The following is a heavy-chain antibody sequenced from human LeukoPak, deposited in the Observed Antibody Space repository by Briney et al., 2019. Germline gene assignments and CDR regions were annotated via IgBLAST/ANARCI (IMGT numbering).Heavy chain of an antibody. V-gene: IGHV3-30*04. J-gene: IGHJ4*02. CDR2: ISYDGSNK. CDR1: GFTFSSYA. Sequence: GGSLRLSCAASGFTFSSYAMHWVRQAPGKGLEWVAVISYDGSNKYYADSVKGRFTISRDNSKNTPYLQMNSLRAEDTAVYYCARERGGDYGASHFDYWGQGTLVTVSS. CDR3: ARERGGDYGASHFDY. D-gene: IGHD4-17*01.